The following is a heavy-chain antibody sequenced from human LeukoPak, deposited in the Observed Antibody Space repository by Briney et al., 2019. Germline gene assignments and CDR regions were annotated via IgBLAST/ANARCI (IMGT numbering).Heavy chain of an antibody. Sequence: GGSLRLSCVASGFNFSSYGMSWVRQAPVKGLEWISAISGSGGSTFSADSVKGRFTISRDNSKNTLYLQMNSLRAEDTAIYYCAKPQPAYGDCGEIDYYFDYWGQGTLVTVSS. D-gene: IGHD4-17*01. CDR2: ISGSGGST. CDR1: GFNFSSYG. V-gene: IGHV3-23*01. CDR3: AKPQPAYGDCGEIDYYFDY. J-gene: IGHJ4*02.